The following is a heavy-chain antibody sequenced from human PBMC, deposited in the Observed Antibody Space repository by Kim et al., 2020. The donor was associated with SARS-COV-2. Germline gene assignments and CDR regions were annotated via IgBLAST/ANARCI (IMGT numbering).Heavy chain of an antibody. D-gene: IGHD3-10*01. CDR1: GFTFSSYW. Sequence: GGSLRLSCAASGFTFSSYWMSWVRQAPGKGLEWVANIKQDGSEKYYVDSVKGRFTISRDNAKNSLYLQMNSLRAEDTAVYYCARDYRGSGSYYNFWLAEDLYYYYYYGMDVWGQGTTVTVSS. J-gene: IGHJ6*02. V-gene: IGHV3-7*01. CDR3: ARDYRGSGSYYNFWLAEDLYYYYYYGMDV. CDR2: IKQDGSEK.